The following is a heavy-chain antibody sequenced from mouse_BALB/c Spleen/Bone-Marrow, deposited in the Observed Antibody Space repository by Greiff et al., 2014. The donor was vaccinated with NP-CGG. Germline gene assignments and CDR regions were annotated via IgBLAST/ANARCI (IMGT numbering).Heavy chain of an antibody. CDR3: ARRRAFITTVVDYFDV. CDR1: GYVFSNSW. Sequence: VQLQQSGPELVKPGASVKISCKASGYVFSNSWMNWVKQRPGEGLEWIGRIYPGDGDSNYNGKFKGKATLTADNSSSTAYLQLSSLNSVDSAVYFCARRRAFITTVVDYFDVWGAGTTVTVSS. V-gene: IGHV1-82*01. CDR2: IYPGDGDS. J-gene: IGHJ1*01. D-gene: IGHD1-1*01.